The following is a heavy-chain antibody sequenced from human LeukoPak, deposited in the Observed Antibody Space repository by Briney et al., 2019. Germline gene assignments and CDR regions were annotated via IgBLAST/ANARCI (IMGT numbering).Heavy chain of an antibody. CDR2: INHSGST. Sequence: PSETLSLTCAVYRGSFSGYYWSWIRQPPGKGLEWIVEINHSGSTNYNPSLKSRVTISVDTSKNQFSLKLSSVTAADTAVYYCARVSKGYSYGYSWFDPWGQGTLVTVSS. CDR3: ARVSKGYSYGYSWFDP. V-gene: IGHV4-34*01. D-gene: IGHD5-18*01. J-gene: IGHJ5*02. CDR1: RGSFSGYY.